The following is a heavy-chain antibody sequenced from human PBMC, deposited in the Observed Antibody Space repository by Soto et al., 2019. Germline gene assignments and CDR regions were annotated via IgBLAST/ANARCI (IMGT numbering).Heavy chain of an antibody. CDR1: GFTFSSYA. CDR3: AKDREKRISFDI. J-gene: IGHJ3*02. CDR2: ISGSGGST. Sequence: GGSLRLSSAASGFTFSSYAMSCVRQAPGKGLEWVSAISGSGGSTYYADSVKGRFTISRDNSKNTLYLQMKSLRAEDTAVYYCAKDREKRISFDIWGQGTMVTVSS. D-gene: IGHD2-15*01. V-gene: IGHV3-23*01.